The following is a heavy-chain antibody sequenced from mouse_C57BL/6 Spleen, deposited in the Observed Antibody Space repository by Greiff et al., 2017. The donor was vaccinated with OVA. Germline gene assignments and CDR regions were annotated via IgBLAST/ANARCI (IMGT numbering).Heavy chain of an antibody. CDR2: ISSGGSYT. Sequence: DVKLVESGGDLVKPGGSLKLSCAASGFTFSSYGMSWVRQTPDKRLEWVATISSGGSYTYYPDSVKGRFTISRDNAKNTLYLQMSSLKSEDTAMYYCARQIYYDYDGYAMDYWGQGTSVTVSS. CDR3: ARQIYYDYDGYAMDY. J-gene: IGHJ4*01. CDR1: GFTFSSYG. V-gene: IGHV5-6*02. D-gene: IGHD2-4*01.